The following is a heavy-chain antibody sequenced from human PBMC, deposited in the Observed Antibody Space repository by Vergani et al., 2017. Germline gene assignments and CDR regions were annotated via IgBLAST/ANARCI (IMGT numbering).Heavy chain of an antibody. Sequence: QVQLQESGPGLVKPSQTLSLTCTVSGASINNDFYYWHWIRQPAGKGLECIRRVYVSGITDYNSSLQSRVSMSVNTSKNQFSLTLTSVTAADTAVYYCTRDNKQLRPRAFDLGGQGTMVTVSS. CDR3: TRDNKQLRPRAFDL. V-gene: IGHV4-61*02. CDR1: GASINNDFYY. D-gene: IGHD4-23*01. CDR2: VYVSGIT. J-gene: IGHJ3*01.